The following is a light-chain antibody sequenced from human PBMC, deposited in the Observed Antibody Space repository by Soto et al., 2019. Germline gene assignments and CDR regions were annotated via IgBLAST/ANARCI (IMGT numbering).Light chain of an antibody. Sequence: DIQVTQSPSSLSASVGDTVTITCRTSQTISNYLNWYQHTPGKAPKLLIYATFNLESGVPSRFSGGGSETELTLTSTSLQPEDFTSYYCQQTYSAQWTFGQGTKLEI. CDR1: QTISNY. J-gene: IGKJ1*01. CDR3: QQTYSAQWT. CDR2: ATF. V-gene: IGKV1-39*01.